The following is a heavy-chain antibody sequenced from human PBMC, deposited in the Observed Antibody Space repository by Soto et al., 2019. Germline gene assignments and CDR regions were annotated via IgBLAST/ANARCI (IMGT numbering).Heavy chain of an antibody. CDR1: GGSINSGDYS. V-gene: IGHV4-30-2*01. CDR2: IYHTGTT. D-gene: IGHD6-13*01. CDR3: ARHQSHSSSSVEP. J-gene: IGHJ5*02. Sequence: SETLSLTCTVSGGSINSGDYSWTWIRQPPGKGLEWIGYIYHTGTTYYNMSLKCRVNISVDRCKKQFSLKVSYMTDADTAVYYCARHQSHSSSSVEPWGQGTLVTVSS.